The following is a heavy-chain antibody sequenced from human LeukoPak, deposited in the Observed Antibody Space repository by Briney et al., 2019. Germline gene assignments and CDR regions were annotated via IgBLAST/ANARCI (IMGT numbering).Heavy chain of an antibody. CDR3: ASQSSGWYFGAFDI. V-gene: IGHV4-59*08. Sequence: SETLSLTCTVSGDSISSYYWSWIRQPPGKGLEWIGYIYYSGSTKYNPSLKSRVTISVDTSKNQFSLKLSSVTAADTAVYYCASQSSGWYFGAFDIWGQGTMVTVSS. J-gene: IGHJ3*02. CDR2: IYYSGST. D-gene: IGHD6-19*01. CDR1: GDSISSYY.